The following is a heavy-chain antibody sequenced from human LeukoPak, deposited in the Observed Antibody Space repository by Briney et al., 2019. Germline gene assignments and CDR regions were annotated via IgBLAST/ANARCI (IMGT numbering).Heavy chain of an antibody. CDR2: ISSSGSTI. J-gene: IGHJ4*02. CDR3: ARGRIVVVTAPHISSFDY. CDR1: GFTFSSYE. D-gene: IGHD2-21*02. Sequence: GESLTLSCAASGFTFSSYEMNWVRQAPGKGLEWVSYISSSGSTIYYADSVKGRFTISRDNAKNSLYLQMNSLRAEDTAVYYCARGRIVVVTAPHISSFDYWGQGTLVTVSS. V-gene: IGHV3-48*03.